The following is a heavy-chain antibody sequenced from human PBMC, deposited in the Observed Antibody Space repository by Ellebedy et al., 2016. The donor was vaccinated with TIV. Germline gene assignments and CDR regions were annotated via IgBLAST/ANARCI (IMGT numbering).Heavy chain of an antibody. CDR3: ARGNYYDINAYPWFDP. CDR1: GGSISTSTYY. CDR2: IYYSGST. D-gene: IGHD3-22*01. V-gene: IGHV4-39*07. Sequence: MPSETLSLTCTVSGGSISTSTYYWGWIRQPPGKGLEWIGRIYYSGSTYYNPSLKSRVPISGDTSKNQFSLKLSSVTAADTAVYYCARGNYYDINAYPWFDPWGQGTLVTVSS. J-gene: IGHJ5*02.